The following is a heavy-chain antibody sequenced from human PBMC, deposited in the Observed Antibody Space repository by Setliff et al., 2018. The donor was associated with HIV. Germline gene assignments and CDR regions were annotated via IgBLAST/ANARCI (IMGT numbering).Heavy chain of an antibody. V-gene: IGHV4-38-2*01. Sequence: SETLSLTCAVSASSISSDYCWGWIRQPPGKGLEWIGSTHHSGSTYYNPSLNSRVTISVDTSKNHFSLKLRSVTAADTALYYCARGRYRSRWYASDHYYIDVWGKGTTVTVSS. CDR3: ARGRYRSRWYASDHYYIDV. D-gene: IGHD6-13*01. CDR1: ASSISSDYC. J-gene: IGHJ6*03. CDR2: THHSGST.